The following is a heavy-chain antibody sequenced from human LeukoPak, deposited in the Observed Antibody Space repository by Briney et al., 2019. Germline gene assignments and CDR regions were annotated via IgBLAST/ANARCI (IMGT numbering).Heavy chain of an antibody. CDR2: IKQDGGEK. D-gene: IGHD4-11*01. V-gene: IGHV3-7*01. CDR1: GFPFSSYW. J-gene: IGHJ4*02. Sequence: GGSLRLSCAASGFPFSSYWMSWVRQAPGKGLEWVANIKQDGGEKFYVDSVRGRFTISRDNAKNSLYLQMNSLRAEDTAVYYCAREDHSNYNYWGQGTLVTVSS. CDR3: AREDHSNYNY.